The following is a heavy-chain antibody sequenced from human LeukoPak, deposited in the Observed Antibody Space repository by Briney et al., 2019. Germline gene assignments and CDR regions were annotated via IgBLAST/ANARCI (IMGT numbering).Heavy chain of an antibody. Sequence: PSETLSLTCTVSGGSISSYYWSWIRQPPGKGLEWIGDIYYSGSTKYNPSLKSRVTISVDTSKNQFSLKLSSVTAADTAVYYCASAPILGYCSGGSCYPGGYFDYWGQGTLVTVSS. D-gene: IGHD2-15*01. V-gene: IGHV4-59*01. CDR2: IYYSGST. J-gene: IGHJ4*02. CDR1: GGSISSYY. CDR3: ASAPILGYCSGGSCYPGGYFDY.